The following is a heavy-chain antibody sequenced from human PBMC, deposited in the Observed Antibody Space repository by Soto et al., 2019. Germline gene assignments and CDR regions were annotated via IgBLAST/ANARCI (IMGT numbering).Heavy chain of an antibody. V-gene: IGHV4-59*01. J-gene: IGHJ3*02. D-gene: IGHD3-22*01. CDR3: ARSGSSDHDDAFDI. Sequence: SETLSLTCIVSSGSISNYNWSWVRPPPGKGLEWMGYIYYSGGTRYNPSLKSRVTISVDTSKNQFSLKLSSVIAADTAVYYCARSGSSDHDDAFDIWGQGTMVTVSS. CDR2: IYYSGGT. CDR1: SGSISNYN.